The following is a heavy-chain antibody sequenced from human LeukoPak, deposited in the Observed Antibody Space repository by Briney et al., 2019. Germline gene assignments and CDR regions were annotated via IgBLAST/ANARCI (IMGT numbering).Heavy chain of an antibody. V-gene: IGHV4-61*02. CDR3: ARDPAREEYGDYFDY. CDR2: IYTSGST. Sequence: PSETLSLTCTVSGGSISSGSYYWSWIRQPAGKGLEWIGRIYTSGSTNYNPSLKSRVTISVDTSKNQFSLKLSSVTAADTAVYYCARDPAREEYGDYFDYWGQGTLVTVSS. D-gene: IGHD4-17*01. J-gene: IGHJ4*02. CDR1: GGSISSGSYY.